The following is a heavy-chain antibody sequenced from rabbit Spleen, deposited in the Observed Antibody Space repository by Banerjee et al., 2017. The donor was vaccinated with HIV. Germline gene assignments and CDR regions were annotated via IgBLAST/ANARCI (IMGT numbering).Heavy chain of an antibody. Sequence: QEQLVESGGGLVQPEGSLTLTCTASGFSFSSNYYMCWVRQAPGKGLEWIACIYGGSGTTYYASWAKGRFTITRSTSLNTVTLQMTSLTAADTATYFCARDRGSTYPTDRLNLWGQGTLVTVS. CDR3: ARDRGSTYPTDRLNL. CDR2: IYGGSGTT. D-gene: IGHD8-1*01. J-gene: IGHJ3*01. CDR1: GFSFSSNY. V-gene: IGHV1S47*01.